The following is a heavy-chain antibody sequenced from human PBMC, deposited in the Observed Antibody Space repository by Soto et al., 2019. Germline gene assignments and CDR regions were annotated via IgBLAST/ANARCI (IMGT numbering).Heavy chain of an antibody. Sequence: SETLSLTCTVSGGSISSSSYYWGWIRQPPGKGLEWIGSIYYSGSTYYNPSLKSRVTISVDTSKNQFSLKLSSVTAADTAVYYCASGLVPAAIFSSRFDPWGQGTLVTVSS. D-gene: IGHD2-2*01. CDR2: IYYSGST. V-gene: IGHV4-39*01. J-gene: IGHJ5*02. CDR3: ASGLVPAAIFSSRFDP. CDR1: GGSISSSSYY.